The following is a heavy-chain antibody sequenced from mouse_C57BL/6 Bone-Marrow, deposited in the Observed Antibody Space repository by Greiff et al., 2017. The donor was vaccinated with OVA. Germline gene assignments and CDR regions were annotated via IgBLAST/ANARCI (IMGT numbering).Heavy chain of an antibody. CDR1: GYTFTSYW. Sequence: QVQLQQPGAELVKPGASVKLSCKASGYTFTSYWMQWVKQRPGQGLEWIGEIDPSDSYTNYNQKFKGKATLTVDTSSSTAYMQLSSLTSEDSAVYYCAGRLYDYDVGDYAVDYWGQGTSVTVSS. J-gene: IGHJ4*01. V-gene: IGHV1-50*01. CDR3: AGRLYDYDVGDYAVDY. CDR2: IDPSDSYT. D-gene: IGHD2-4*01.